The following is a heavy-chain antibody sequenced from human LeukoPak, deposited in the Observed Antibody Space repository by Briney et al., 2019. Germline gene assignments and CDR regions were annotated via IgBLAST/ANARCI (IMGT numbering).Heavy chain of an antibody. CDR3: AKGETSYDFWSGSPTDV. V-gene: IGHV3-23*01. D-gene: IGHD3-3*01. J-gene: IGHJ6*04. Sequence: GSLRLSCAASGFTVSSNYMSWVRQAPGKGLEWVSVISGSGGSTYYADSVRGRFTISRDNSKNTLYLQMNSLRAEDTAVYYCAKGETSYDFWSGSPTDVWGKGTTVTVSS. CDR1: GFTVSSNY. CDR2: ISGSGGST.